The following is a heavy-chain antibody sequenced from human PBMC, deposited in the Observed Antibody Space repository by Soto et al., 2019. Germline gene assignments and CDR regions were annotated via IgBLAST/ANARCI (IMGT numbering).Heavy chain of an antibody. CDR2: ISGSDGST. CDR3: ANDGVAHIPLYTTGSSYDH. Sequence: GGSLRLSCAASGFIFSSYAMSWVRQAPGKGLEWVSAISGSDGSTYYADSVKGRFTISRDNSRNTLYLQMNSLRAEDTAVYYCANDGVAHIPLYTTGSSYDHWGQGTLVTVAS. D-gene: IGHD2-8*01. J-gene: IGHJ4*02. CDR1: GFIFSSYA. V-gene: IGHV3-23*01.